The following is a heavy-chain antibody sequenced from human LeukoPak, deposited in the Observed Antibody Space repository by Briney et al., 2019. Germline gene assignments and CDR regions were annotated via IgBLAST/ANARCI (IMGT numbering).Heavy chain of an antibody. CDR2: ISGSGGGT. J-gene: IGHJ6*03. D-gene: IGHD1-26*01. Sequence: PGGSLRLSCAASRFTFNIYAMSGVRQAPGKGLEWVSSISGSGGGTFYASSVRGRFAISRDNSKHTVFLQMNGLRAEDTAIYYCAKWDENFYYMDVWGQGTTVTVSS. V-gene: IGHV3-23*01. CDR3: AKWDENFYYMDV. CDR1: RFTFNIYA.